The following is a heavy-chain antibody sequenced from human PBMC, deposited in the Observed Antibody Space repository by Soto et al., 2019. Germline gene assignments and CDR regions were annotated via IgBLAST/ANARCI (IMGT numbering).Heavy chain of an antibody. J-gene: IGHJ6*02. V-gene: IGHV3-74*03. Sequence: EVQLVESGGGFVQPGGALRLSCAASGFDFSNSWMHWVHQVPGKGLVWVSHINSDGSSTTYADSVKGRLTISRDNARTTLYLQLDSLRVEDTAVYYCARDKSYALAVWGQGTTVTVSS. CDR2: INSDGSST. D-gene: IGHD4-17*01. CDR3: ARDKSYALAV. CDR1: GFDFSNSW.